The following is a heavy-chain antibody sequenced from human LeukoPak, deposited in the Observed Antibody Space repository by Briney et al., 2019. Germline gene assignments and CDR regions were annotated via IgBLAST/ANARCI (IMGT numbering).Heavy chain of an antibody. D-gene: IGHD3-22*01. J-gene: IGHJ4*02. CDR1: GGSISSGGYY. V-gene: IGHV4-31*03. CDR3: ARGPDYYDSSGLDY. Sequence: SQTLSLTCTVSGGSISSGGYYWSWIRQHPGKGLEWIGYIYYSGSTYYNPSLKSRVTISVDTSKNQFSLKLSSVTAADTAVYYCARGPDYYDSSGLDYWGQGTLVTVSS. CDR2: IYYSGST.